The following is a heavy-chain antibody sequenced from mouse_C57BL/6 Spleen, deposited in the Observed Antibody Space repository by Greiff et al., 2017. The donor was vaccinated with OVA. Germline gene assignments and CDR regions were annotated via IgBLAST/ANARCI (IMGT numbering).Heavy chain of an antibody. V-gene: IGHV1-74*01. CDR2: IHPSDSDT. Sequence: QVQLQQPGAELVKPGASVKVSCKASGYTFTSYWMHWVKQRPGQGLAWLGRIHPSDSDTNYNQKFKGKATLTVDKSSSTAYMQLSSLTSEDSAVYYCARRDYDGALDVWGTGTTVTVSS. CDR3: ARRDYDGALDV. J-gene: IGHJ1*03. D-gene: IGHD2-4*01. CDR1: GYTFTSYW.